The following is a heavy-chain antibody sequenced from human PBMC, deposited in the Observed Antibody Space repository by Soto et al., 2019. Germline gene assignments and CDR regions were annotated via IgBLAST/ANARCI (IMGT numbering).Heavy chain of an antibody. Sequence: QITLKESGPTLVKPTQTLTLTCTFSGFSLSTSGVGVGWIRQPPGKALEWLALIYWDDDKRYSPSLKSRLTITKDTSKNQVFLTMTNMDPVDKATYYCAHSLGDPTVTDNWFDPWGQGTLVTVSS. D-gene: IGHD4-17*01. J-gene: IGHJ5*02. CDR3: AHSLGDPTVTDNWFDP. CDR1: GFSLSTSGVG. CDR2: IYWDDDK. V-gene: IGHV2-5*02.